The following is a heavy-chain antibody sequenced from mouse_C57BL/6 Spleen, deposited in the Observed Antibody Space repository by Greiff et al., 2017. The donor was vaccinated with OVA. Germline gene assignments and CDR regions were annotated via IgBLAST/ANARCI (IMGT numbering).Heavy chain of an antibody. Sequence: QVQLQQPGAELVMPGASVKLSCKASGYTFTSYWMHWVKQRPGQGLEWIGEIDPSDSYTNYNQKFKGKSTLTVDKSSSKAYMQLSSLTSEDSAVYYCARVGYYVSSPWFAYWGQGTLVTVSA. V-gene: IGHV1-69*01. D-gene: IGHD1-1*01. CDR1: GYTFTSYW. CDR3: ARVGYYVSSPWFAY. CDR2: IDPSDSYT. J-gene: IGHJ3*01.